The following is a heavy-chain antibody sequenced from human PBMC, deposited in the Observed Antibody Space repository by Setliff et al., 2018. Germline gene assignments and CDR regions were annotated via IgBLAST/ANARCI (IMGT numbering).Heavy chain of an antibody. CDR3: ARAQSWSGGPYYFDN. V-gene: IGHV1-3*01. D-gene: IGHD3-3*01. CDR1: GYTFTNYA. CDR2: INAGNGNT. J-gene: IGHJ4*02. Sequence: GASVKVSCKASGYTFTNYAIHWVRQAPGQRLEWMGWINAGNGNTKYSQKFQGRVTITRDTSASTAYMELSSLRSEDTAVYYCARAQSWSGGPYYFDNWGQGTLVTVSS.